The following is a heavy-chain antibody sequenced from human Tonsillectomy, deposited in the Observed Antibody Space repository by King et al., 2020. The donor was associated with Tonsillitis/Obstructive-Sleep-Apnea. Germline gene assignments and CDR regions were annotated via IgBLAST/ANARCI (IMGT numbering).Heavy chain of an antibody. D-gene: IGHD2-2*01. CDR1: GFTFSSYW. CDR2: INSDGSST. CDR3: ARDHEYCSSTSCYYYYYYIDV. J-gene: IGHJ6*03. V-gene: IGHV3-74*01. Sequence: VQLVESGGGLVQPGGSLRLSCAASGFTFSSYWMHWVRQAPGKGLVWVSRINSDGSSTSYADSVKGRFTISRDNAKNTLYLQMNSLRAEDTAVYYCARDHEYCSSTSCYYYYYYIDVWGKGTTVTVSS.